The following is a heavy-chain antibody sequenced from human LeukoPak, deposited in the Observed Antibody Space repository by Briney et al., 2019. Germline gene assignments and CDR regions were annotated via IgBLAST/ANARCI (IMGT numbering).Heavy chain of an antibody. CDR2: IIPIFGTA. CDR1: GGPFSSYA. CDR3: ARSNVVVPAATSPFDY. J-gene: IGHJ4*02. D-gene: IGHD2-2*01. Sequence: SVKVPCKASGGPFSSYAISWVRPAPGQGLEWMGGIIPIFGTANYAQKFQGRVTITTDESTSTAYMELSSLRSEDTAVYYCARSNVVVPAATSPFDYWGQGTLVTVSS. V-gene: IGHV1-69*05.